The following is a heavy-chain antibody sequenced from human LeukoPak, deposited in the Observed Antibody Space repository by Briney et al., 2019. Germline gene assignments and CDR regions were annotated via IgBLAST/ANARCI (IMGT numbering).Heavy chain of an antibody. CDR1: GGSISSYY. V-gene: IGHV4-59*01. CDR3: ARGLSQAAAGDY. J-gene: IGHJ4*02. Sequence: PSETLSLTCTVSGGSISSYYWSWIRQPPGKGPEWIGYIYYSGSTNYNPSLKSRVTISVDTSKNQFPLKLSSVTAADTAVYYCARGLSQAAAGDYWGQGTLVTVSS. CDR2: IYYSGST. D-gene: IGHD6-13*01.